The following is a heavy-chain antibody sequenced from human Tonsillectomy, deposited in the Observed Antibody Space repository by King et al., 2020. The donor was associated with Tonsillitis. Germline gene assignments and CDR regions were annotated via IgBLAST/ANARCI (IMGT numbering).Heavy chain of an antibody. CDR1: GDSVSSNSAA. D-gene: IGHD3-16*02. CDR3: ARAPRPVRGMDV. J-gene: IGHJ6*02. CDR2: TYYRSQWYY. V-gene: IGHV6-1*01. Sequence: VQLQQSGPGLVKPSQTLSLTCAISGDSVSSNSAAWNWIRQSPSRGLEWLGRTYYRSQWYYNYAVSVTGRITINADTSKNHFSLQLNSVTPEDTAVYYCARAPRPVRGMDVRGQGTTVTVSS.